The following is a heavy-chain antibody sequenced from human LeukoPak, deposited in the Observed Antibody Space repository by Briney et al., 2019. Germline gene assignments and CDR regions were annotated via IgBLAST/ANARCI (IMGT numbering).Heavy chain of an antibody. CDR2: IYYSGST. V-gene: IGHV4-31*11. D-gene: IGHD3-22*01. Sequence: SETLSLTCAVYGGSFSGYYWSWIRQHPGKGLEWIGYIYYSGSTYYNPSLKSRVTISVDTSKNQFSLKLSSVTAADTAVYYCARGFPDYYDSSGYASILYYFDYWGQGTLVTVSS. CDR1: GGSFSGYY. J-gene: IGHJ4*02. CDR3: ARGFPDYYDSSGYASILYYFDY.